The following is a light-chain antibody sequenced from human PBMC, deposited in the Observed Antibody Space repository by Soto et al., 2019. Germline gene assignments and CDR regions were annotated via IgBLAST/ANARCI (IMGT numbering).Light chain of an antibody. V-gene: IGKV3D-15*01. Sequence: EVMRTQYPDTVSVTAGETVTLSCGASQSVRTNLAWYQQRPGQAPRLLIHYASTRASDIPARFSGSGSGTNFTLAISSLQSEDFTVYYCQQYINWPPTFGHGTRLEIK. J-gene: IGKJ5*01. CDR2: YAS. CDR3: QQYINWPPT. CDR1: QSVRTN.